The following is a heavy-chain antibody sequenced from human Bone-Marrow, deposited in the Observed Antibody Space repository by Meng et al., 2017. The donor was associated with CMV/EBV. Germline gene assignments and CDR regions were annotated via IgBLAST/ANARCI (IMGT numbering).Heavy chain of an antibody. V-gene: IGHV4-39*07. D-gene: IGHD6-19*01. CDR2: IYYSGST. Sequence: DTLSHTWTPSGRPLSISSYYWCWIRQAPGKGLEWIGSIYYSGSTYYNPSLKSRVTISVDTSKNQFSLKLSSVTAADTAVYYCARGVAYSSGWSYYYYYGMDVWGQGITVTVSS. CDR1: GRPLSISSYY. CDR3: ARGVAYSSGWSYYYYYGMDV. J-gene: IGHJ6*02.